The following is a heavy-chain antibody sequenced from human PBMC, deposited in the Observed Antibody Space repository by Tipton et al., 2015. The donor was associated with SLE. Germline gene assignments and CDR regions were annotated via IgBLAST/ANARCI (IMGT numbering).Heavy chain of an antibody. CDR3: ARIPRGSTYYYYAMDV. Sequence: TLSLTCTVSGGSISSSSYYWGWIRQPPGKGLEWIGSIYYSGSTYYNPSLKSRVTISVDTSKNQFSLKLSSVTAADTAVYYCARIPRGSTYYYYAMDVWGQGTTVTVSS. J-gene: IGHJ6*02. CDR1: GGSISSSSYY. CDR2: IYYSGST. V-gene: IGHV4-39*01. D-gene: IGHD2-2*01.